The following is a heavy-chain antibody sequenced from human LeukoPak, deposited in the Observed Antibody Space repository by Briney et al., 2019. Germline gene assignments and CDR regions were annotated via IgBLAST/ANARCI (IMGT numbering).Heavy chain of an antibody. Sequence: ASVKVSCKASGYTFTGYYMHWVRQAPGQGLEWMGWINPNSGGTNYAQKFQGSVTMTRDTSTSTAYMEQSRLRSDDTAVYYCATDVISSGYSYGSHDYWGQGTLVTVSS. J-gene: IGHJ4*02. CDR3: ATDVISSGYSYGSHDY. CDR1: GYTFTGYY. D-gene: IGHD5-18*01. V-gene: IGHV1-2*02. CDR2: INPNSGGT.